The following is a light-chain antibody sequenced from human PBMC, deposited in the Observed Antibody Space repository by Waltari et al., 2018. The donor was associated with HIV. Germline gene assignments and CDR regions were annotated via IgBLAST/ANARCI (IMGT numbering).Light chain of an antibody. Sequence: QSVLTQPPSASGTPGQRVTTSCSGSSSHLGSNYVYWYQQLPGPAPKLLIYRNNQRPSGVPDRFSGSKSGTSASLAISGLRSEDEADYYCAAWDDSLSGYVFGTGTKVTVL. CDR2: RNN. CDR3: AAWDDSLSGYV. V-gene: IGLV1-47*01. J-gene: IGLJ1*01. CDR1: SSHLGSNY.